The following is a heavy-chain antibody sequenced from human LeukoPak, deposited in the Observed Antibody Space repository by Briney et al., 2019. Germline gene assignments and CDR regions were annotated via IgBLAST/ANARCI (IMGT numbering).Heavy chain of an antibody. CDR3: ARGHSSSWSYYYYMDV. D-gene: IGHD6-13*01. Sequence: ASVKVSCKASGYTFTGYYMHWVRQAPGQGLEWMGWINPNSGGTNYAQKFQGRVTMTTDTSTSTAYMELRSLRSDDTAVYYCARGHSSSWSYYYYMDVWGKGTTVTVSS. J-gene: IGHJ6*03. CDR1: GYTFTGYY. V-gene: IGHV1-2*02. CDR2: INPNSGGT.